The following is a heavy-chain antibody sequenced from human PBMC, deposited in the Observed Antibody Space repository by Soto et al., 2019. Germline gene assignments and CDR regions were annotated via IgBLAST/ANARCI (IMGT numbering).Heavy chain of an antibody. CDR2: IYYSGST. Sequence: QVQLQESGPGLVKPSETLSLTCTVSGGSISSYYWSWIRQPPGKGLEWIGYIYYSGSTNYNPSLKSRXXIXVXXSKNQFSLKLSSVTAADTAVYYCARQEVVEDWFDPWGQGTLVTVSS. J-gene: IGHJ5*02. CDR1: GGSISSYY. V-gene: IGHV4-59*08. CDR3: ARQEVVEDWFDP. D-gene: IGHD2-2*01.